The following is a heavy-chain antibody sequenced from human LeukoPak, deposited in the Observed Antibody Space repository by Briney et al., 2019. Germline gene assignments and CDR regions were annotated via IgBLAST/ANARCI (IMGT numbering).Heavy chain of an antibody. CDR2: ISYDGSNK. CDR1: GFTFSSYA. Sequence: GGSLRLSCAASGFTFSSYAMHWVRQAPGKGLEWVAVISYDGSNKYYADSVKGRFTISRDNSKNTLYLQMNSLRAEDTAVYYCARSGREATEIDYWGQGTLVTVSS. J-gene: IGHJ4*02. CDR3: ARSGREATEIDY. D-gene: IGHD1-1*01. V-gene: IGHV3-30-3*01.